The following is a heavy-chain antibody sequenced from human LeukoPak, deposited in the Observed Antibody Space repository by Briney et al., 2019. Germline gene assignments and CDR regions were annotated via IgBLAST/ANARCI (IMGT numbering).Heavy chain of an antibody. V-gene: IGHV3-21*01. CDR1: RFTFSSHS. CDR2: ITSSSDYI. Sequence: GGSLRLSCAASRFTFSSHSMNWVRQAPGKGLEWVSVITSSSDYIYYADSLKGRFTVSRDNAKNSLYLQVNSLRAEDTAVYYCVRESVYYDSSGYYNVLDYWGQGTLVTVSS. J-gene: IGHJ4*02. CDR3: VRESVYYDSSGYYNVLDY. D-gene: IGHD3-22*01.